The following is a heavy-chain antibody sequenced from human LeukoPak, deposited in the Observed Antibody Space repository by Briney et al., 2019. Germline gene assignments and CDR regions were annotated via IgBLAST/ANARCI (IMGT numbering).Heavy chain of an antibody. V-gene: IGHV4-39*07. CDR2: IYYSGST. CDR1: GGPISTSNYY. D-gene: IGHD3-16*02. J-gene: IGHJ4*02. CDR3: ARNYVWGSYRTGGFDY. Sequence: SDTLSLTCTVSGGPISTSNYYWGWIRQPPGKGLERIGRIYYSGSTYYDPSLKSRVTISVDTSKNQFSLKLSSVTAADTAVYYCARNYVWGSYRTGGFDYWGQGTLVTVSS.